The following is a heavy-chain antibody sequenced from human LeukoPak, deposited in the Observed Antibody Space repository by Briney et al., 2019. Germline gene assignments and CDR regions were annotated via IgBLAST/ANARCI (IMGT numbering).Heavy chain of an antibody. CDR3: ATVPAQSHDY. Sequence: ASVKISCKVSGYTFTDYYMHWVQQAPGKGLEWMGLVDPEDGEAIYAEKFQGRVTITADTSTDTAYMELSSLRSEDTAVYYCATVPAQSHDYWGQGTLVTVPS. V-gene: IGHV1-69-2*01. J-gene: IGHJ4*02. CDR1: GYTFTDYY. CDR2: VDPEDGEA. D-gene: IGHD2-2*01.